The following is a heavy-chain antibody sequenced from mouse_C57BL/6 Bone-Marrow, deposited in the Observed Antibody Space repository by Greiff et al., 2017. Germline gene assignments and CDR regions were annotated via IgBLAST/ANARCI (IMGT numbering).Heavy chain of an antibody. V-gene: IGHV1-54*01. CDR3: ARPRLDY. J-gene: IGHJ2*01. CDR2: INPGSGGT. Sequence: QVQLQQSGAELVRPGTSVKVSCKASGYAFTNYLIEWVKQRPGQGLEWIGVINPGSGGTNYNEKFKGKATLTADKSSSTAYMQRSSLTSGDSAVYCCARPRLDYWGQGTTLTVSS. CDR1: GYAFTNYL.